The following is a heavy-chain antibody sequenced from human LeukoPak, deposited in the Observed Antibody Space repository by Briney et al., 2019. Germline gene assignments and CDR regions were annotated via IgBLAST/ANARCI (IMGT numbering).Heavy chain of an antibody. V-gene: IGHV3-66*01. D-gene: IGHD1-26*01. CDR1: GFTVSSNY. J-gene: IGHJ4*02. CDR2: IYSGGST. CDR3: ARGLGEWDYAGSYFDY. Sequence: GGSLRLSCAASGFTVSSNYMSWVRQAPGKGLEWVSVIYSGGSTYYADSVKGRFTISRDNSKNTLYLQMNSLRAEDTAVYYCARGLGEWDYAGSYFDYWGQGTLVTVSS.